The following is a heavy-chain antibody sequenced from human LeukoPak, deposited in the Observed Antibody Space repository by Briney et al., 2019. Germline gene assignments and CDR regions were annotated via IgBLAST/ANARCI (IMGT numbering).Heavy chain of an antibody. J-gene: IGHJ2*01. D-gene: IGHD5-18*01. Sequence: SVKVSCKASGGTFSSYAISWVRQAPGQGLEWMGRIIPIFGTANYAQKFQGRVTITTDESTSTAFMELSSLRSEDTAVYYCARDFKDPLQLWLWYFDLWGRGTLVTVSS. V-gene: IGHV1-69*05. CDR2: IIPIFGTA. CDR1: GGTFSSYA. CDR3: ARDFKDPLQLWLWYFDL.